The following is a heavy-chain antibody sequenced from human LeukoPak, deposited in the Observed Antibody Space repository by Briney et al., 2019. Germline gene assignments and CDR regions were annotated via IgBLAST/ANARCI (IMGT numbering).Heavy chain of an antibody. V-gene: IGHV1-2*02. J-gene: IGHJ4*02. CDR1: GYTFTDYY. CDR3: ARVRNIAAADFDY. CDR2: INPNSGDT. Sequence: ASVKVSCKASGYTFTDYYLHWVRQAPGQGLEWMGWINPNSGDTDYAQKFQGRVTMTRDTSISTAYMELSRLRYDDTAVYYCARVRNIAAADFDYWGQGTLVTVSS. D-gene: IGHD6-13*01.